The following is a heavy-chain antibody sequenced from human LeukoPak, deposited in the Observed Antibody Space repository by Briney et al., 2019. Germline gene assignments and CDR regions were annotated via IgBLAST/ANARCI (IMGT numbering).Heavy chain of an antibody. D-gene: IGHD6-25*01. J-gene: IGHJ4*02. V-gene: IGHV4-39*01. CDR2: IYYSGST. CDR3: ARRVGVAAAHYFDY. CDR1: GGSISSSSYY. Sequence: SSETLSLTCTVSGGSISSSSYYWGWIRQPPGKGLERIGSIYYSGSTYYNPSLKSRVTISVDTSKNQFSLKLSSVTAADTAVYYCARRVGVAAAHYFDYWGQGTLVTVSS.